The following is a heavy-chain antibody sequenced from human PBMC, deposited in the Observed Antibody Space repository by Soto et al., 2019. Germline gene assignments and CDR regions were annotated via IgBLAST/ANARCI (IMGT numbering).Heavy chain of an antibody. CDR3: AKASSWVEGTPYDGMDV. CDR1: GFTFSSYG. J-gene: IGHJ6*02. CDR2: ISYDGSNR. D-gene: IGHD1-1*01. V-gene: IGHV3-30*18. Sequence: QVQLVESGGGVVQPARSLRLSCAASGFTFSSYGMHWVRQAPGKGLEWVALISYDGSNRYYADSVKGRFTISRDNSKNXXSLHMNSLRAEDTAVYYGAKASSWVEGTPYDGMDVWGQGTPVTVSS.